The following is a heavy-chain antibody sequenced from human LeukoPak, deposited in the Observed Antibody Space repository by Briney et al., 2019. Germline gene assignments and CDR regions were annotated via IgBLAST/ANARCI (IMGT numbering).Heavy chain of an antibody. V-gene: IGHV4-59*01. CDR1: GGSISSYY. CDR2: IYYSGST. J-gene: IGHJ4*02. Sequence: SETLSLTCTDPGGSISSYYWSWIRQPPGKGLEWIGYIYYSGSTNYNPSPKSRVTISVDTSKNQFPLKLSSVTAADTAVYYCARRTAMAEYYFDYWGQGTLVTVSS. CDR3: ARRTAMAEYYFDY. D-gene: IGHD5-18*01.